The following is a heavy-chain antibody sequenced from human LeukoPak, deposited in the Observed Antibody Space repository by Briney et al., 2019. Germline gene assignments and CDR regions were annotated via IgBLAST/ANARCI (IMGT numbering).Heavy chain of an antibody. CDR3: ARDRTTYYYGSMDA. J-gene: IGHJ6*02. V-gene: IGHV3-66*01. Sequence: GGSLRLSCAASGFTVSSNYMSWVRQAPGKGLEWVSVIYSGGSTYYADSVKGRFTISRDNSKNTLYLQMNSLRAEDTAVYYCARDRTTYYYGSMDAWGQGTTVTVSS. CDR2: IYSGGST. CDR1: GFTVSSNY. D-gene: IGHD3-10*01.